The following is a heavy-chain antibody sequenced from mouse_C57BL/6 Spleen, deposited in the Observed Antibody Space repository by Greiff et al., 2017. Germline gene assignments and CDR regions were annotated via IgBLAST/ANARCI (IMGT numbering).Heavy chain of an antibody. CDR2: IDPSDSYT. J-gene: IGHJ1*03. CDR3: ARPFITTGWYFDV. CDR1: GYTFTSYW. V-gene: IGHV1-59*01. D-gene: IGHD1-1*01. Sequence: QVQLQQSGAELVRPGTSVKLSCKASGYTFTSYWMHWVKQRPGQGLEWIGVIDPSDSYTNYNQKFKGKATLTVDTSSSTAYMQLSSLTSEDSAVYYCARPFITTGWYFDVWGTGTTVTVSS.